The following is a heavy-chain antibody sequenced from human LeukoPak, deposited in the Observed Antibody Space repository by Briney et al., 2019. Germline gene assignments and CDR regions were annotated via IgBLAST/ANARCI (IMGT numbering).Heavy chain of an antibody. V-gene: IGHV3-9*03. CDR3: AKDYTDTVGYYFDY. CDR1: GFTFDDYA. J-gene: IGHJ4*02. Sequence: GGSLRLSCAASGFTFDDYAMHWVRQAPGKGLEWVSGISWNSGSIGYADSVKGRFTISRDNAKNSLYLQMNSLRAEDMALYYCAKDYTDTVGYYFDYWGQGTLVTVSS. D-gene: IGHD2-15*01. CDR2: ISWNSGSI.